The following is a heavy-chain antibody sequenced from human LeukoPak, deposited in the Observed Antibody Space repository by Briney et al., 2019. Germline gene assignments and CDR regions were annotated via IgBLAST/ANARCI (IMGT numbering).Heavy chain of an antibody. CDR3: ASCYRIAAAGTSWFDP. J-gene: IGHJ5*02. D-gene: IGHD6-13*01. V-gene: IGHV4-34*01. CDR2: INHSGST. CDR1: GGSFSGYY. Sequence: SETLSLTCAVYGGSFSGYYWSWIRQSPGKGLEWIGEINHSGSTNYSPSLKSRVTISVDTSKNQFSLKLSSVTAADTAVYYCASCYRIAAAGTSWFDPWGQGTLVTVSS.